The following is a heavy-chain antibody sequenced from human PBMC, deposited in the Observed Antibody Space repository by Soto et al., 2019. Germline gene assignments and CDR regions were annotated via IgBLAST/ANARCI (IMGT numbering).Heavy chain of an antibody. CDR3: ARGRYGDY. Sequence: QVHLVQSGAEVKKPGASVKVSCKASGYTFTSYGITWVRQAPGQGLEWMGWISAHNGNTDYAQKLQGRVIVTRDTATSTAYMELRSLRSDDTAVYYCARGRYGDYWGQGARVTVSS. J-gene: IGHJ4*02. CDR1: GYTFTSYG. V-gene: IGHV1-18*01. D-gene: IGHD1-1*01. CDR2: ISAHNGNT.